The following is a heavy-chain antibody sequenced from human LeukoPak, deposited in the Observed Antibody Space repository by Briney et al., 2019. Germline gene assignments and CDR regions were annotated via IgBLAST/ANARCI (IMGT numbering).Heavy chain of an antibody. V-gene: IGHV4-34*01. CDR3: ARGRYSSLY. J-gene: IGHJ4*02. CDR1: GGSFSGYY. Sequence: PSETLSHTCAVYGGSFSGYYWSWIRQPPGKGLEWIGEINHSGSTNYNPSLKSRVTISVDTSKNQFSLKLSSVTAADTAVYYCARGRYSSLYWGQGTLVTVSS. D-gene: IGHD6-13*01. CDR2: INHSGST.